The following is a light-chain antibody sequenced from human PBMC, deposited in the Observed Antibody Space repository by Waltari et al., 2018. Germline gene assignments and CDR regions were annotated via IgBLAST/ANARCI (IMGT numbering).Light chain of an antibody. CDR3: QHRHSYPIT. CDR1: QGISNY. V-gene: IGKV1-9*01. CDR2: TAS. J-gene: IGKJ5*01. Sequence: DIQLTQSPSFLSASVGDRVTITCRSIQGISNYLAWYQQKPGKAPKLLIHTASTLQGGVPSRFSGSGSGTEFTLTISSLQPEDFATYYCQHRHSYPITFGQGTRLEIK.